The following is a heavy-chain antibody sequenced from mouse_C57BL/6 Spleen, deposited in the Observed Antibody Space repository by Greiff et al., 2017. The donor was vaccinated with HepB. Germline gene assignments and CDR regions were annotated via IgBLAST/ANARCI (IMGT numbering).Heavy chain of an antibody. CDR2: IDPENGDT. Sequence: EVQVVESGAELVRPGASVKLSCTASGFNIKDDYMHWVKQRPEQGLEWIGWIDPENGDTEYASKFQGKATITADTSSNTAYLQLSSLTSEDTAVYYCTTWDGYSYAMDYWGQGTSVTVSS. CDR3: TTWDGYSYAMDY. D-gene: IGHD2-3*01. V-gene: IGHV14-4*01. J-gene: IGHJ4*01. CDR1: GFNIKDDY.